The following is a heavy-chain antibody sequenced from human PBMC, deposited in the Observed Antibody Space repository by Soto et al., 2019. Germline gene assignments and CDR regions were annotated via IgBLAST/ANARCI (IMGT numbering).Heavy chain of an antibody. CDR2: INAGNGNT. V-gene: IGHV1-3*01. D-gene: IGHD5-18*01. J-gene: IGHJ4*02. CDR1: GYTFTSYA. Sequence: QVQLVQSGAEVKKPGASVKVSCKASGYTFTSYAMHWVRQAPGQRLEWMGWINAGNGNTKYSQKFQGRVTITRDTSASTAYRELSSLRSEDTAVYYCARGLNGYLHCLDYWGQGTLVTVSS. CDR3: ARGLNGYLHCLDY.